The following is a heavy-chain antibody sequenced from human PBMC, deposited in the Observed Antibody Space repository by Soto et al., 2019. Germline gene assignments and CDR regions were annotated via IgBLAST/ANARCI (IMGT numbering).Heavy chain of an antibody. D-gene: IGHD3-10*01. CDR1: GYIFSTNW. J-gene: IGHJ6*02. V-gene: IGHV5-51*01. CDR3: AKHNYFGSGSSSYYYRSDL. CDR2: IFPADSDI. Sequence: GESLKISCKGSGYIFSTNWIAWVRHVPGKGLEWMGSIFPADSDIRYNPSFQGQVTISVDKSIDTAYLQWSSLKASDTGTFYCAKHNYFGSGSSSYYYRSDLWGQGTTVTVSS.